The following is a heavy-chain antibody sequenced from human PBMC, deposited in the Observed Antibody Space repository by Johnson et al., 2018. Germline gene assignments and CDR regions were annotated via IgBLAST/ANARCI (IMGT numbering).Heavy chain of an antibody. V-gene: IGHV1-69*01. J-gene: IGHJ6*03. CDR1: GGTFSSYA. D-gene: IGHD3-9*01. CDR3: ASTSYYDILTGYLRYYYMDV. CDR2: IIPIFGTA. Sequence: QVQLVESGAEVKKPGSSVKVSCKASGGTFSSYAISWVRQAPGQGLEWMGGIIPIFGTANSAQKFQGRVTITADESPSTAYMELSSLSSEDTAVYYCASTSYYDILTGYLRYYYMDVWGKGTTVTVSS.